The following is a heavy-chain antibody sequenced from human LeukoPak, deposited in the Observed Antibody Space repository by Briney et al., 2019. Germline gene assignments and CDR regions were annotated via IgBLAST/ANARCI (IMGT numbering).Heavy chain of an antibody. CDR3: AKDHLPGIVVADRDY. CDR2: ISGSGGST. CDR1: GFTFSSYG. V-gene: IGHV3-23*01. J-gene: IGHJ4*02. Sequence: GGSLRLSCAASGFTFSSYGMSWFRQAPGKGLEWVSAISGSGGSTYYADSVKGRFTISRDNSKNTPYLQINSLRAEDTAVYYCAKDHLPGIVVADRDYWGQGTLVTVSS. D-gene: IGHD6-19*01.